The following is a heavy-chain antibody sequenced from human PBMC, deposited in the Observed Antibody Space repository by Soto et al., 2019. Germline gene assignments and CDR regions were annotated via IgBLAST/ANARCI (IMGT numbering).Heavy chain of an antibody. CDR1: GGTISRYY. V-gene: IGHV4-59*01. Sequence: PSETLSLTCTVSGGTISRYYWSWIRQPPGKGLEWIGYMYNTGSTVYNPSFKSRVTISVDTSKNQFSLKLNSVTAADTAVYYCARVNSGWYGYYFDYWGLGTLVTVSS. CDR2: MYNTGST. J-gene: IGHJ4*02. CDR3: ARVNSGWYGYYFDY. D-gene: IGHD6-19*01.